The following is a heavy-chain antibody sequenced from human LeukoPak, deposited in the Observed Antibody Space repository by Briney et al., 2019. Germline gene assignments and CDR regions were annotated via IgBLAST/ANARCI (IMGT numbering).Heavy chain of an antibody. Sequence: GSLRLSCAASGFSFSTHAMSWIRQPPGKGLEWIGYIYYSGSTNYNPSLKSRVTISVDTSKNQFSLKLSSVTAADTAVYYCARGDYGDYVSVDYWGQGTLVTVSS. CDR3: ARGDYGDYVSVDY. J-gene: IGHJ4*02. V-gene: IGHV4-59*11. CDR1: GFSFSTHA. D-gene: IGHD4-17*01. CDR2: IYYSGST.